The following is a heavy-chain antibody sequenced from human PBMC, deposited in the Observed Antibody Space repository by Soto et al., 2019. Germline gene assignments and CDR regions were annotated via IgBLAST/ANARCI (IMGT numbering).Heavy chain of an antibody. V-gene: IGHV4-59*01. CDR1: GGSISSYY. J-gene: IGHJ4*02. Sequence: PSETLSLTCTVSGGSISSYYWSWIRQPPGKGLEWIGYIYYSGSTNYNPSLKSRVTISVDTSKDQFSLKLSSVTAADTAVYYCARGCSGGSCYVYPFDYWGQGTLVTVS. D-gene: IGHD2-15*01. CDR2: IYYSGST. CDR3: ARGCSGGSCYVYPFDY.